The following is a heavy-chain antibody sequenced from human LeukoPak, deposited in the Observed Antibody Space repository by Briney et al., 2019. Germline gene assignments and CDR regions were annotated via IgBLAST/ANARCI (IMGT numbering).Heavy chain of an antibody. D-gene: IGHD2-2*01. CDR1: GGSISSYY. CDR3: ARDDPPLDIVVVPAA. J-gene: IGHJ4*02. CDR2: IYYSGST. Sequence: PSETLSLTCTVSGGSISSYYWSWIRQPPGKGLEWIGYIYYSGSTNYNPSLKSRVTISVDTSKNQFSLKLSSVTAADTAVYYCARDDPPLDIVVVPAAWSQGTLVTVSS. V-gene: IGHV4-59*01.